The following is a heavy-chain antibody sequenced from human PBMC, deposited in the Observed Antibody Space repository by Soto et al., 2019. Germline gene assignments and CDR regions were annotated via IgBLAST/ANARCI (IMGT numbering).Heavy chain of an antibody. Sequence: QVQLVQSGAEVKKPGSSVKVSCKASGGTFSSYAISWVRQAPGQGLEWMGGIIPIVGTANYAQKFQGRVTITADESTSTAYMGLSSLRSQDTAVYYCAREGAAAGTFQHWGQGTLVTVSS. D-gene: IGHD6-13*01. CDR1: GGTFSSYA. CDR2: IIPIVGTA. J-gene: IGHJ1*01. CDR3: AREGAAAGTFQH. V-gene: IGHV1-69*12.